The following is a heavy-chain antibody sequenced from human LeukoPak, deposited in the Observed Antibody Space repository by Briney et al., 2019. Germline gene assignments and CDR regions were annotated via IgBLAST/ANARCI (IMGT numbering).Heavy chain of an antibody. CDR3: ARGSETPYYYYMDV. V-gene: IGHV4-39*07. CDR1: GGSISSSSYY. CDR2: IYHSGST. Sequence: SETLSLTCTVSGGSISSSSYYWGWIRQPPGKGLEWIGEIYHSGSTNYNPSLKSRVTISVDKSKNQFSLKLSSVTAADTAVYYCARGSETPYYYYMDVWGKGTTVTVSS. J-gene: IGHJ6*03.